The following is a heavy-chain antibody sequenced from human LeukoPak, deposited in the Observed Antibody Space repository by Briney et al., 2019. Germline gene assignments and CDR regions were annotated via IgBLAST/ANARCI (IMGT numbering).Heavy chain of an antibody. J-gene: IGHJ4*02. D-gene: IGHD3-22*01. Sequence: ASVKVSCKASGYTFNNFGITWVRQAPGQGLEWMAWINVYNGKTYFAQNFQGRVTMTTDTSTATAYMELRNLRSDDSAVYYCARDQGYYYDSTGYVFDSWGQGTLVTVPS. CDR1: GYTFNNFG. CDR2: INVYNGKT. V-gene: IGHV1-18*01. CDR3: ARDQGYYYDSTGYVFDS.